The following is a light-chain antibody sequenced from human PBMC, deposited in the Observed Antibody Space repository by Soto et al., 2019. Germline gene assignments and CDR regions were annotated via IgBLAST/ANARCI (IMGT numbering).Light chain of an antibody. V-gene: IGLV1-47*01. CDR2: RIN. CDR1: TSNIGSHY. Sequence: QSVLTQPPSASGTPGQTVTISCSGSTSNIGSHYVHWYQQLPGTAPKLLIHRINQRPSGVPDRFSGSKSGTSASLAISGLRSEDEADYYCATWDDRVNGGVCGGGTKLTVL. CDR3: ATWDDRVNGGV. J-gene: IGLJ3*02.